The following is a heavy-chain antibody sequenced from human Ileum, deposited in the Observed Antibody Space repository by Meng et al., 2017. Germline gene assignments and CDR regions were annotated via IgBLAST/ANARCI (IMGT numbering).Heavy chain of an antibody. CDR1: GFRFSDAW. J-gene: IGHJ4*02. V-gene: IGHV3-15*01. CDR2: IKSKRDGETR. CDR3: AADVPNDSRDYVPVDY. D-gene: IGHD4-17*01. Sequence: GGSLRLSCRVFGFRFSDAWMTWVRQVPGKGLEWVGLIKSKRDGETRIYAAPLQGRFIISRDDSKSTVYLYMNSLTPEDTGIYYCAADVPNDSRDYVPVDYWGQGTLVTVSS.